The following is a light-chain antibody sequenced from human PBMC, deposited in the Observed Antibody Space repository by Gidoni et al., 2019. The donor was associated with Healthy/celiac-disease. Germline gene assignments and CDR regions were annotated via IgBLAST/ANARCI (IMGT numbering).Light chain of an antibody. J-gene: IGKJ1*01. CDR3: MQALQTPPT. V-gene: IGKV2-28*01. CDR1: QSLLHSNGYNY. CDR2: LVS. Sequence: DIVMTQSPLSLPVTPGEPASISCRSSQSLLHSNGYNYLDWYLQKPGQSPHLLIYLVSNRASGVPDRFSGSGSGKDFTLKISRVEAEDVGVYYCMQALQTPPTFGQGTKVEIK.